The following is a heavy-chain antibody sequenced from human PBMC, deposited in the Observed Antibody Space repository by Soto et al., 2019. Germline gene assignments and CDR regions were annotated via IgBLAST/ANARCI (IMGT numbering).Heavy chain of an antibody. CDR2: ITWNSGSI. Sequence: EVQVVESGGGLVQPGRSLRLSCAASGFSFDDYAMHWVRQAPGKGLEWISGITWNSGSIEYADSVKGRFTISRDNAKNSLYLQRNSLRVEDTALYYCAKETLQLVTPGSYYFYFMDVWGKGTTVTVSS. CDR1: GFSFDDYA. CDR3: AKETLQLVTPGSYYFYFMDV. D-gene: IGHD2-21*02. J-gene: IGHJ6*03. V-gene: IGHV3-9*01.